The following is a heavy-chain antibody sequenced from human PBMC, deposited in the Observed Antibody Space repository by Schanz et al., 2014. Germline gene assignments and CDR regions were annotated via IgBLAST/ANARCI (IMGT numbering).Heavy chain of an antibody. V-gene: IGHV4-34*01. CDR1: GGSFSGYF. CDR3: ASKARYTYGYDY. D-gene: IGHD5-18*01. CDR2: ISHSGRT. J-gene: IGHJ4*02. Sequence: QVQLQQWGAGLLKPSETLSLTCAVYGGSFSGYFWSWTRQSPEKGLEWIGEISHSGRTTYNPSLKSRATISVDTSKNQLSLKLTSVTAADTAVYYCASKARYTYGYDYWGQGTLVTVSS.